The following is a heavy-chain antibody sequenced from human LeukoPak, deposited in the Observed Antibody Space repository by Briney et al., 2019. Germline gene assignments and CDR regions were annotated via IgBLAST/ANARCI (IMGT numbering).Heavy chain of an antibody. CDR1: GGSISSYY. J-gene: IGHJ4*02. D-gene: IGHD3-3*01. Sequence: SETLSLTCTVSGGSISSYYWSWIRQPPGKGLEWIGYIYYSGNTNYNPSLKSRVTISVDTSKNQFSLKLSSVTAADTAVYYCARGSRDYDFWSGYSSIDYWGQGTLVTVSS. CDR2: IYYSGNT. CDR3: ARGSRDYDFWSGYSSIDY. V-gene: IGHV4-59*01.